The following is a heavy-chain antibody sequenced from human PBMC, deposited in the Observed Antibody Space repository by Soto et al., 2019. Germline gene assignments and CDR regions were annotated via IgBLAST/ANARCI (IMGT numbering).Heavy chain of an antibody. D-gene: IGHD4-4*01. CDR3: ARDRRSDYSNYFYYYGIDV. CDR1: GYTFTSYY. CDR2: INPSGGST. Sequence: ASVKVSCKASGYTFTSYYMHWVRQAPGQGLEWMGIINPSGGSTSYAQKFQGRVTMTRDTSTSTVYMELSSLRSEDTAVYYCARDRRSDYSNYFYYYGIDVWGKVATVTVS. J-gene: IGHJ6*04. V-gene: IGHV1-46*01.